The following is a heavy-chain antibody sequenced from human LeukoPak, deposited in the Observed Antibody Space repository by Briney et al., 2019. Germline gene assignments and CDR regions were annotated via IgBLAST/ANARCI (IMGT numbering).Heavy chain of an antibody. CDR3: ARVAAYSSGWLNY. CDR1: GYTFTGYY. CDR2: INPNSGGT. J-gene: IGHJ4*02. D-gene: IGHD6-19*01. V-gene: IGHV1-2*06. Sequence: ASVKVSCKASGYTFTGYYMHWVRQAPGQGLEWMGRINPNSGGTNYAQKFQGRVTMTRDTSISTAYMELSRLRSDDTAVYYCARVAAYSSGWLNYWGQGSLVPVSS.